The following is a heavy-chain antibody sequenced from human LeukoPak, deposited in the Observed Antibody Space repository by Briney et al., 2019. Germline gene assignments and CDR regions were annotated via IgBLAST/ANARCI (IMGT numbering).Heavy chain of an antibody. CDR1: GFTFSSYA. J-gene: IGHJ3*02. CDR2: ISYDGSNK. CDR3: ARNRDGYMSDAFDI. V-gene: IGHV3-30-3*01. D-gene: IGHD5-24*01. Sequence: GGSLRLSCAASGFTFSSYAMHWVRQAPGKGLEWVAVISYDGSNKYYADSVKGRLTISRDNSKNTLYLQINSLRDEDTAVHYCARNRDGYMSDAFDIWGQGTMVTVSS.